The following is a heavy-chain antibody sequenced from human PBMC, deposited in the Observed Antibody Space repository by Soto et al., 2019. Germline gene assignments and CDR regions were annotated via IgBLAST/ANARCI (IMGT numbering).Heavy chain of an antibody. CDR2: IYYSGST. V-gene: IGHV4-59*01. Sequence: PSETLSLTCTVSGGSISSYYWSWIRQPPGKGLEWIGYIYYSGSTNYNPSLKSRVTISVDTSKNQFSLKLSSVTAADTAVYYCARAGGYCSGGSCYLFDYWGQGTLVTVSS. J-gene: IGHJ4*02. CDR3: ARAGGYCSGGSCYLFDY. D-gene: IGHD2-15*01. CDR1: GGSISSYY.